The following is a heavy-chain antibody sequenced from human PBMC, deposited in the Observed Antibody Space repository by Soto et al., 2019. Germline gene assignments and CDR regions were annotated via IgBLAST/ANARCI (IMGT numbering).Heavy chain of an antibody. V-gene: IGHV1-8*01. Sequence: ASVKVSCKASGYTFTSYDINWVRQATGQGLEWMGWMNPNSGNTGYAQKFQGRVTMTRNTSISTAYMELSSLRSEDTAVYYCARDKAGSSSVNNPYWFDPWGQGTLVTVSS. CDR2: MNPNSGNT. CDR1: GYTFTSYD. J-gene: IGHJ5*02. CDR3: ARDKAGSSSVNNPYWFDP. D-gene: IGHD6-13*01.